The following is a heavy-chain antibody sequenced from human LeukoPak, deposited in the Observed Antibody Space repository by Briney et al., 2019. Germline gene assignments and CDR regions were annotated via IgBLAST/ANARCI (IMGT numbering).Heavy chain of an antibody. CDR2: INPSGGST. Sequence: ASVKVSCKASGYTFTSYYMHWVRQAPGQGLEWMGIINPSGGSTSYAQKFQGRVTMTRDTSTSTVYMELSSLRSEDTAVYNCARGAGSGKGYGSSYGMDVWGQGTTVTVSS. V-gene: IGHV1-46*01. CDR3: ARGAGSGKGYGSSYGMDV. D-gene: IGHD3-10*01. CDR1: GYTFTSYY. J-gene: IGHJ6*02.